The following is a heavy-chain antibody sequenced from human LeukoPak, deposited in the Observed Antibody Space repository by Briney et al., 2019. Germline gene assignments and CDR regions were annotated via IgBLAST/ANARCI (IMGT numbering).Heavy chain of an antibody. CDR3: AKVIRRELLPYLDY. Sequence: GGSLRLSCSASGFTFSSYAMSWVRQVPGKGLEWVSIISGGGSGTYYADSVKGRFTISRDSSKNTLSLHMNSLRAEDTAIYYCAKVIRRELLPYLDYWGQGTLVTVSS. V-gene: IGHV3-23*01. D-gene: IGHD1-26*01. CDR1: GFTFSSYA. J-gene: IGHJ4*02. CDR2: ISGGGSGT.